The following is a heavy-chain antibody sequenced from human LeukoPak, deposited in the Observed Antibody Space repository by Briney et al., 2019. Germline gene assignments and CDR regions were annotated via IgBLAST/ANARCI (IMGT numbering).Heavy chain of an antibody. J-gene: IGHJ4*02. CDR1: GGSISSYY. V-gene: IGHV4-59*08. Sequence: SETLSLTCTVSGGSISSYYWSWIRQPPGKGLEWIAYISDIGSINYNPSLRNRVTISLDTSKNQFSLKLSSVTAADTAVYYCAGHHPRNTVDFWGQGTLVTVSS. D-gene: IGHD2/OR15-2a*01. CDR3: AGHHPRNTVDF. CDR2: ISDIGSI.